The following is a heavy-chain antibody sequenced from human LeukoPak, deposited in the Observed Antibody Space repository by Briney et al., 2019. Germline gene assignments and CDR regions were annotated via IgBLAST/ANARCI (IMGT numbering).Heavy chain of an antibody. CDR2: INPNSGGT. D-gene: IGHD3-22*01. Sequence: ASVKVSCKASGYTFNGYYMHWVRQAPGQGLEWMGWINPNSGGTNYAQKFQGRVTMTRDTSVSTAYMELSRLRSDDTAVYYCARADKTYYYYMDVWGKGTTVTVSS. CDR1: GYTFNGYY. CDR3: ARADKTYYYYMDV. V-gene: IGHV1-2*02. J-gene: IGHJ6*03.